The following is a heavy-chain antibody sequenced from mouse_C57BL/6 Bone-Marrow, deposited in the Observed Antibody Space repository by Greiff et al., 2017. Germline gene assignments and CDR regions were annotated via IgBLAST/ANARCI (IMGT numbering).Heavy chain of an antibody. CDR2: IYPSDSET. J-gene: IGHJ3*01. V-gene: IGHV1-61*01. D-gene: IGHD2-2*01. CDR1: GYTFTSYW. Sequence: VQLQQPGAELVRPGSSVKLSCKASGYTFTSYWMDWVKQRPGQGLEWIGNIYPSDSETHYNQKFKDKATLTVDKSSSTAYMQLSSLTSEDSAVYYCARGDGYDDWFAYWGQGTLVTVSA. CDR3: ARGDGYDDWFAY.